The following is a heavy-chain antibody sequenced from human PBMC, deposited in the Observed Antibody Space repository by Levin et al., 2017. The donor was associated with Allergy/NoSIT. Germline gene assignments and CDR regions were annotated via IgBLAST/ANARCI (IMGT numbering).Heavy chain of an antibody. Sequence: ASVKVSCKASGYTFTSYGISWVRQAPGQGLEWMGWISAYNGNTNYAQKLQGRVTMTTDTSTSTAYMELRSLRSDDTAVYYCARVGYCSGGSCYPRGAFDIWGQGTMVTVSS. D-gene: IGHD2-15*01. CDR1: GYTFTSYG. CDR3: ARVGYCSGGSCYPRGAFDI. V-gene: IGHV1-18*01. J-gene: IGHJ3*02. CDR2: ISAYNGNT.